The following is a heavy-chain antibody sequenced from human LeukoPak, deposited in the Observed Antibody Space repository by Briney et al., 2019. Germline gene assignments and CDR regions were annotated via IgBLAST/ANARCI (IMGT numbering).Heavy chain of an antibody. D-gene: IGHD6-13*01. CDR2: IYPGDSNA. J-gene: IGHJ5*02. V-gene: IGHV5-51*01. Sequence: GESLMISCKYSGYSFTTYWIGWVRQMPGKGLEWMGIIYPGDSNARYSPSFQGQVTISADKSINTAYLQWSSLKASDTAMYYCARLYAATGPGWFDPWGQGTLVTVSS. CDR1: GYSFTTYW. CDR3: ARLYAATGPGWFDP.